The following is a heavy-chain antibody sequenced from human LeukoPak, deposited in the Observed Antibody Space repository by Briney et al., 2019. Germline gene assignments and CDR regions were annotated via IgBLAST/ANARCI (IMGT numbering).Heavy chain of an antibody. Sequence: GESLKISCKVSGYFFTTYWIGWVRQMPGKGLEWVAIINSGDSDTRYSPSVQGQVTISADKSISTAYLQRNSLKAPDTAMYYCATLRDYVSGKDYWGQGTLVTVSS. CDR1: GYFFTTYW. CDR2: INSGDSDT. J-gene: IGHJ4*02. D-gene: IGHD3-10*01. V-gene: IGHV5-51*01. CDR3: ATLRDYVSGKDY.